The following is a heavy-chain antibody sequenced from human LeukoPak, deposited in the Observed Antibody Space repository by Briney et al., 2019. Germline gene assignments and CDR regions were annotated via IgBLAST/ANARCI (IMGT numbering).Heavy chain of an antibody. CDR3: GNLIPSPGPGAGY. D-gene: IGHD2-8*02. CDR1: GFTLSSYW. CDR2: INSDGSTT. V-gene: IGHV3-74*01. J-gene: IGHJ4*02. Sequence: GGSLRLSCAASGFTLSSYWMYWFRQAPGEGLVCVSRINSDGSTTNYADSVKGRFTISRDNAKNTLYLQMNSLRAEDTAVYYCGNLIPSPGPGAGYWGQGTLVTVSS.